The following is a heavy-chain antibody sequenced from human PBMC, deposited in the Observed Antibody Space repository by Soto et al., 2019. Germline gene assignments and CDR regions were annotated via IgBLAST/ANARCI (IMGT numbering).Heavy chain of an antibody. CDR1: GYTLTRYG. D-gene: IGHD3-9*01. Sequence: ASVKVSCKASGYTLTRYGISWVRQAPGQGLEWMGWISAYNGNTNYAQKLQGRVTMTTDTSTSTAYMELRSLRSDDTAVYYCARDRYDILTGYYQYLDYWGQGTLVTVSS. CDR3: ARDRYDILTGYYQYLDY. V-gene: IGHV1-18*01. CDR2: ISAYNGNT. J-gene: IGHJ4*02.